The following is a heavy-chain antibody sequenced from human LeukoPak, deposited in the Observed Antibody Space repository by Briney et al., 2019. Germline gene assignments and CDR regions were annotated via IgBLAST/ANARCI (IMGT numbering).Heavy chain of an antibody. V-gene: IGHV3-33*06. Sequence: GGSLRLSCAASGFTFSSYGMHWVRQAPGKGLEWVAVIWYDGGNKYYADSVKGRFTISRDNSKNTLYLQMNSLRAEDTAVYYCAKAAWAAEYFQHWGQGTLVTVSS. CDR1: GFTFSSYG. J-gene: IGHJ1*01. CDR3: AKAAWAAEYFQH. CDR2: IWYDGGNK. D-gene: IGHD3-16*01.